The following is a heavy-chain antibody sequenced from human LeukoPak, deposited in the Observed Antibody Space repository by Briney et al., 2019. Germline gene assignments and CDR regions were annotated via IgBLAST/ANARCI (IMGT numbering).Heavy chain of an antibody. J-gene: IGHJ4*02. D-gene: IGHD6-19*01. CDR1: GGSISSCNW. Sequence: SGTLSLTCAVSGGSISSCNWWSGVRPPPGKGLEWIGEIYHSGSTNYNPSLKSRVTISVDKSKNQFSLKLSSVTAADTAVYYCARMPSSSSSGWYKFDYWGQGTLVTVSS. CDR3: ARMPSSSSSGWYKFDY. CDR2: IYHSGST. V-gene: IGHV4-4*02.